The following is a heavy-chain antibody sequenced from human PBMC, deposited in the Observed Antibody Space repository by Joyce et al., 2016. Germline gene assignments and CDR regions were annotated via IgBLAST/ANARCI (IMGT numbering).Heavy chain of an antibody. CDR3: ARSSYTNGIFDY. D-gene: IGHD2-8*01. V-gene: IGHV3-21*01. CDR2: LSSSSSYI. J-gene: IGHJ4*02. Sequence: EVQLVESGGGLVKPGGSLRLSCEASGFTFSSYSMSWVRQAPGKGVEWVSSLSSSSSYIKYTDSVKGRFTISRDNAKNSLYLQMNSLRVEDTAVYYCARSSYTNGIFDYWGQGTLVTVSS. CDR1: GFTFSSYS.